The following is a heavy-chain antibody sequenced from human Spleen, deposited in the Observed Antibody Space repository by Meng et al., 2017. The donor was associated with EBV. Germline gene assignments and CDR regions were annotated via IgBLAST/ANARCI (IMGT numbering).Heavy chain of an antibody. Sequence: VHLQESGPGLVKPSETLSLTCAVSGDSISSTNGWTWVRQPPGKGLEWIGEIFHSGSTNYNPSLKSRVTMSVDKSKNQFSLNLRSVTAADTAVYYCAILWAPVDYWGQGALVTVSS. CDR1: GDSISSTNG. CDR3: AILWAPVDY. V-gene: IGHV4-4*02. J-gene: IGHJ4*02. D-gene: IGHD3-16*01. CDR2: IFHSGST.